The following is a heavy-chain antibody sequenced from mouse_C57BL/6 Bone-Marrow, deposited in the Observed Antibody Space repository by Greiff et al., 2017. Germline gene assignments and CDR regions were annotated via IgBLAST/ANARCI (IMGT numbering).Heavy chain of an antibody. D-gene: IGHD2-3*01. Sequence: VQLQQSGAELVMPGASVKLSCKASGYTFTSYWMHWVKQRPGQGLAWIGEIDPSDSYTNYNHKFKGKSTLTVDISSRTAYMQLSSLTSDDSAVYDFARRRLLNAMDYWGQGTTVTVSS. V-gene: IGHV1-69*01. CDR1: GYTFTSYW. CDR2: IDPSDSYT. CDR3: ARRRLLNAMDY. J-gene: IGHJ4*01.